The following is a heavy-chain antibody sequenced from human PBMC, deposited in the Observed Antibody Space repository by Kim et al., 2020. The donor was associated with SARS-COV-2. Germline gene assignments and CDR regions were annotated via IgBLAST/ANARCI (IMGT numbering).Heavy chain of an antibody. CDR2: ISGRGGST. D-gene: IGHD1-7*01. V-gene: IGHV3-23*01. CDR1: GFTFSSYA. Sequence: GGSLRLSCAASGFTFSSYAMSWVRQAPGKGLEWVSAISGRGGSTYYADSVKGRFXISRDISKNTLYLQMXSLRAEDTAVYYCAKXXXGTTAGDSYGMDVWGQXXXVTVSS. CDR3: AKXXXGTTAGDSYGMDV. J-gene: IGHJ6*02.